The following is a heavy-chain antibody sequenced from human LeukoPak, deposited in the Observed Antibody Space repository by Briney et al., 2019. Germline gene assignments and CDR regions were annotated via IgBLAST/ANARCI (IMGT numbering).Heavy chain of an antibody. CDR1: GYTFTPYF. D-gene: IGHD1-14*01. CDR3: ARDRVIVGGTATYNFDH. Sequence: ASVTVSCKASGYTFTPYFIHWMRQAPGQGLEWMGIINPTGGSTTYAQKFQGRVTVTRDMSTSTVYMELSSLTSEDTAVYYCARDRVIVGGTATYNFDHWGQGTLVTVSS. CDR2: INPTGGST. V-gene: IGHV1-46*01. J-gene: IGHJ4*02.